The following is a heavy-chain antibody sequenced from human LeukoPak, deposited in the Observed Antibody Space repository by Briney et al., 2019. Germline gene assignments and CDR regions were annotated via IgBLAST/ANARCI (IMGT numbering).Heavy chain of an antibody. J-gene: IGHJ4*02. CDR3: ARESESSGWYDY. CDR1: GFTFSNYW. D-gene: IGHD6-19*01. V-gene: IGHV3-7*05. Sequence: GGSLRLSCAASGFTFSNYWMNWVRQAPGKGLEWVATIKPDGSEKYSVDSVKGRFTISRDNSKNSLYLQMNSLRSDDTALYYCARESESSGWYDYWGQGTLVTVSS. CDR2: IKPDGSEK.